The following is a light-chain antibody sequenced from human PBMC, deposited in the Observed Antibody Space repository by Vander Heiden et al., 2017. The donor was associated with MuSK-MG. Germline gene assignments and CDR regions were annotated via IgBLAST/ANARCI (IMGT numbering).Light chain of an antibody. CDR3: QQSYSNPWT. J-gene: IGKJ1*01. Sequence: DIQMTQAPSSLSASVGDRVTITCRASQSISSYLNWYQQKPGKAPKLLIYAASSLQSGVPSRFSGSGSGTDFTLTISRLQPEDFATYYCQQSYSNPWTFGQGTKVEIK. V-gene: IGKV1-39*01. CDR1: QSISSY. CDR2: AAS.